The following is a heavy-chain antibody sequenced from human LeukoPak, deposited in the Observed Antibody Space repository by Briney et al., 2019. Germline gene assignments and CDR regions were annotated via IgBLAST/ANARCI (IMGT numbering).Heavy chain of an antibody. CDR1: GYTFDTYD. Sequence: GASVKVSCKASGYTFDTYDINWVRQAPGQGLEWMAWMNPKSGHTGYAQKFQGRVTITRNTSISTAYMELSSLRSEDTAVYYCARGYSGYEGFDYWGQGTLVTVSS. CDR3: ARGYSGYEGFDY. CDR2: MNPKSGHT. V-gene: IGHV1-8*03. J-gene: IGHJ4*02. D-gene: IGHD5-12*01.